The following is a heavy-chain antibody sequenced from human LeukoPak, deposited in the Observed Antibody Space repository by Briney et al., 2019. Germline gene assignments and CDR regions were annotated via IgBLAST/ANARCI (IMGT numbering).Heavy chain of an antibody. CDR2: IWNDGSNK. V-gene: IGHV3-33*01. D-gene: IGHD1-7*01. CDR1: GFTFSYYG. J-gene: IGHJ6*03. CDR3: ARGPTWGGWKYEYYMDV. Sequence: GRSLRLSCAASGFTFSYYGMHWVRQAPGKGLEWVAVIWNDGSNKYYADSVKGRFTISRDNSQYTLYLHMNSLRSDDTAVYYCARGPTWGGWKYEYYMDVWGKGTTVTVSS.